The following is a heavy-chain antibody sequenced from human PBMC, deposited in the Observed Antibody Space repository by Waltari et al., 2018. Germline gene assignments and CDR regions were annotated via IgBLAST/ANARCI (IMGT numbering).Heavy chain of an antibody. CDR3: ARERRFLEWLLYRDYYYYGMDV. J-gene: IGHJ6*02. Sequence: EVQLVESGGGLVQPGGSLRLSCAASGFTFSSYEMNWVRQAPGKGLEWVSYISSSGSTIYYADSVKGRFTISRDNAKNSLYLQMNSLRAEDTAVYYCARERRFLEWLLYRDYYYYGMDVWGQGP. D-gene: IGHD3-3*01. CDR1: GFTFSSYE. CDR2: ISSSGSTI. V-gene: IGHV3-48*03.